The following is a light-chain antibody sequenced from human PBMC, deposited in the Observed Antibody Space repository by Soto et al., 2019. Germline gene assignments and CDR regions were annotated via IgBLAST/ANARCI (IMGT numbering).Light chain of an antibody. CDR1: SSDVGSYNL. V-gene: IGLV2-23*02. J-gene: IGLJ1*01. CDR3: CSYAGSPYV. CDR2: EVS. Sequence: QSVLTQPASVSGSPGQSITISCTGTSSDVGSYNLVPWYQQHPGKAPKLMIYEVSKRPSGVSNRFSGSKSGNTASLTISGLQAEDEADYYCCSYAGSPYVFGTGTKVTVL.